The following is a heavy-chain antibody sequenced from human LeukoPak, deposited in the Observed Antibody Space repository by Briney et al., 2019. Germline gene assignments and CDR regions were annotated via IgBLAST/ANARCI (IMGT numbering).Heavy chain of an antibody. CDR1: GYTFTSSG. CDR2: ISAYNGNT. J-gene: IGHJ4*02. V-gene: IGHV1-18*01. CDR3: ARESIRIVGAAKVKFFDY. Sequence: GASVKVSCKASGYTFTSSGISWVRQAPGQGLEWMGWISAYNGNTNYAQTFEGRVTMTRDTSISTVSLDLSKLRSDDTAVYYCARESIRIVGAAKVKFFDYWGQGTLLTVSS. D-gene: IGHD1-26*01.